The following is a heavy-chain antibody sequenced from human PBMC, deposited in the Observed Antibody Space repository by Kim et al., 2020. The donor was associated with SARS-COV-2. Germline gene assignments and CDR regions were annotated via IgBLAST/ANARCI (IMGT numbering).Heavy chain of an antibody. CDR2: T. V-gene: IGHV1-3*01. CDR3: ARPRSSYYVDY. Sequence: TKYSQKFQGRVTITRDTSASTAYMELSSLRSEDTAVYYCARPRSSYYVDYWGQGTLVTVSS. D-gene: IGHD6-6*01. J-gene: IGHJ4*02.